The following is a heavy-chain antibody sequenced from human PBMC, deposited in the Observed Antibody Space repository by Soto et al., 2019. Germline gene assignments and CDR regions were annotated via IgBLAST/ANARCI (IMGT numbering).Heavy chain of an antibody. V-gene: IGHV5-10-1*01. CDR3: ARHNSGSYSCFDP. CDR1: GYSFTSYW. J-gene: IGHJ5*02. CDR2: IDPSDSYT. D-gene: IGHD1-26*01. Sequence: GESLKISCKGSGYSFTSYWISWVRQMPGKGLEWMGRIDPSDSYTNYSPSFQGHVTISADKSISTAYLQWSSLKASDTAMYYCARHNSGSYSCFDPWGQRTLVTVSS.